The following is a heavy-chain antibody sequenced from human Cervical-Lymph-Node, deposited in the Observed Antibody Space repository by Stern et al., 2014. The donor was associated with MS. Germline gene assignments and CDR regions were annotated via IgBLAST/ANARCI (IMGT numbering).Heavy chain of an antibody. D-gene: IGHD5-18*01. CDR2: IYYNGGT. Sequence: QLQLQESGPGLVKPSETLSLTCSVSGGSITSNYWSWVRQPPGGGLEWIAYIYYNGGTNYNPSLKSRVSISMDTSKNHISLKLNSLTAADTAVYYCARQGGSGYGSYYFGMDVWGQGTTVTVSS. CDR1: GGSITSNY. CDR3: ARQGGSGYGSYYFGMDV. V-gene: IGHV4-59*01. J-gene: IGHJ6*02.